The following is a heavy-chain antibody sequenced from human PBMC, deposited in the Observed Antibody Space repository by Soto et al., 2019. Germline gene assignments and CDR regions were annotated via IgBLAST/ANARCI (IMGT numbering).Heavy chain of an antibody. CDR2: IYYSGST. Sequence: QLQLQESGPGLVKPSETVSLTCTVCGGSISSSSYYWGWIRQAPGKGLEWIGRIYYSGSTYYNPSLKSRITISVDTSKNQFSLKLSSVTAADTAVYYCARHIDYWGQGTLVTVSS. V-gene: IGHV4-39*01. CDR3: ARHIDY. CDR1: GGSISSSSYY. J-gene: IGHJ4*02.